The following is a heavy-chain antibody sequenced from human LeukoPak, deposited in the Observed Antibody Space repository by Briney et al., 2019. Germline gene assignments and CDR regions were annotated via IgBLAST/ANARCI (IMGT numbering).Heavy chain of an antibody. CDR1: GFTFSSYS. J-gene: IGHJ4*02. CDR3: AGQEWEPRLLTDY. Sequence: PGGSLRLSCAASGFTFSSYSMNWVRQAPGKGLEWVSYISSSSSYIYYADSVKGRFTISRDNAENSLYLQMNSLSAEDTAVYYCAGQEWEPRLLTDYWGQGTLVTVSS. D-gene: IGHD1-26*01. V-gene: IGHV3-21*01. CDR2: ISSSSSYI.